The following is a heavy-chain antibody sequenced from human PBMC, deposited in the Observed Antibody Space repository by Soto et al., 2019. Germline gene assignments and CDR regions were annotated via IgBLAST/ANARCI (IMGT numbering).Heavy chain of an antibody. CDR3: ASEYSSSTYYYGMDV. CDR1: GFTFSSYS. D-gene: IGHD6-6*01. CDR2: ITSSSSYI. J-gene: IGHJ6*02. V-gene: IGHV3-21*01. Sequence: EVQLVESGGGLVKPGGSLRLSCAASGFTFSSYSMNWVRQAPGKGLEWVSSITSSSSYIYYADSVKGRFTISRDNAKNSLYLQMNSLRGEDTAVYYCASEYSSSTYYYGMDVWGQGTTVTVSS.